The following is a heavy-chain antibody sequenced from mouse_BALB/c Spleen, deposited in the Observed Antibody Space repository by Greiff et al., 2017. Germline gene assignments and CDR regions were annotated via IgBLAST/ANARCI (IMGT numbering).Heavy chain of an antibody. J-gene: IGHJ4*01. Sequence: VQGVESGPGLVAPSQSLSITCTVSGFSLTSYGVHWVRQPPGKGLEWLGVIWAGGSTNYNSALMSRLSISKDNSKSQVFLKMNSLQTDDTAMYYCAREGGYDPFYYAMDYWGQGTSVTVSS. CDR3: AREGGYDPFYYAMDY. CDR1: GFSLTSYG. V-gene: IGHV2-9*02. D-gene: IGHD2-2*01. CDR2: IWAGGST.